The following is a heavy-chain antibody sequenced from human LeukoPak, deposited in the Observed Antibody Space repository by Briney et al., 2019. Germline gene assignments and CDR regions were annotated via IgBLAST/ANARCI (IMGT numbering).Heavy chain of an antibody. CDR1: GGSISSGSYY. Sequence: SQTLSLTCSVSGGSISSGSYYWSWIRQPAGKGLEWIGRIYTSGSTNYNPSLKSRVTMSVDTSKNQFSLKLSSVTAADTAVYYCARATSSSSWYGDYYFDYWGQGTLVTVSS. J-gene: IGHJ4*02. CDR3: ARATSSSSWYGDYYFDY. CDR2: IYTSGST. V-gene: IGHV4-61*02. D-gene: IGHD6-13*01.